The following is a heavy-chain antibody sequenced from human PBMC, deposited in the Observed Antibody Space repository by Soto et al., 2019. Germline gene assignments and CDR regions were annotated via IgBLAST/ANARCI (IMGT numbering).Heavy chain of an antibody. V-gene: IGHV1-69*13. Sequence: APVKVSCKASGGTFSSYAISWVRQAPGQGLEWMGGIIPIFGTANYAQKFQGRVTITADESTSTAYMELSSLRSEDTAVYYCARVDCSGGSCYYFDYWGQGTLVTVSS. J-gene: IGHJ4*02. CDR3: ARVDCSGGSCYYFDY. CDR2: IIPIFGTA. CDR1: GGTFSSYA. D-gene: IGHD2-15*01.